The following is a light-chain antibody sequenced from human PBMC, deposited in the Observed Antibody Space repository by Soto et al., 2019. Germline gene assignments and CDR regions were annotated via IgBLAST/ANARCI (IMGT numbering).Light chain of an antibody. CDR1: RSDVGAYNY. J-gene: IGLJ2*01. Sequence: QSALTQPASVSGSPGQSITISCNGSRSDVGAYNYVSWYQHHPGKVPKLIIYAVSNRPSGVSNRFSGSKSANTASLTISGLQAEDGAEYYCTSYIGTDLLVFGGGTKLTVL. CDR2: AVS. V-gene: IGLV2-14*01. CDR3: TSYIGTDLLV.